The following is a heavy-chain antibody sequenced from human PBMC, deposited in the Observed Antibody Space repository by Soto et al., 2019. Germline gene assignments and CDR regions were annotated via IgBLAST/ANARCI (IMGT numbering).Heavy chain of an antibody. CDR1: GFTFSSYG. CDR3: AKNRERDAWYEDY. D-gene: IGHD6-13*01. Sequence: VQLVESGGGVVQPGRSLRLSCAASGFTFSSYGMHWVRQAPGKGLEWVSVISGSDGSTYYAHSVKGRFTISRDNSKNTLYLQMNSLRAEDTAVYYCAKNRERDAWYEDYWGQGTLVTVSS. CDR2: ISGSDGST. J-gene: IGHJ4*02. V-gene: IGHV3-23*04.